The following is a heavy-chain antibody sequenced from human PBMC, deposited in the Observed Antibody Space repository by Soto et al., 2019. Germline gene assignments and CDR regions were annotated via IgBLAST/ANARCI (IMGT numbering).Heavy chain of an antibody. CDR1: GFTFSSYA. D-gene: IGHD3-22*01. CDR2: ISGSGGST. V-gene: IGHV3-23*01. CDR3: AKGGDSSGYWDAFDV. Sequence: GGSLRLSCAASGFTFSSYAMSWVRQAPGKGLEWVSAISGSGGSTYYADSVKGRFTISRDNSKNTLYLQMNSLRAEDTAVYYCAKGGDSSGYWDAFDVWGQGTMVTVSS. J-gene: IGHJ3*01.